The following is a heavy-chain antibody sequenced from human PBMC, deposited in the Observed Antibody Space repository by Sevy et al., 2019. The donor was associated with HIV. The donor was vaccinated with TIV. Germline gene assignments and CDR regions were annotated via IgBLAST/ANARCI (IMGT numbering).Heavy chain of an antibody. CDR3: GYYYGSGSYYRPYYYMDV. CDR1: GFTFSSYS. V-gene: IGHV3-48*02. CDR2: ISRSSSTI. J-gene: IGHJ6*03. Sequence: GGSLRLSCAASGFTFSSYSMNWVRQAPGKGLEWVSYISRSSSTIYYADSVKGRFTISRDNAKNSLYLQMNSLRDEDTAVYYCGYYYGSGSYYRPYYYMDVWGKGTTVTVSS. D-gene: IGHD3-10*01.